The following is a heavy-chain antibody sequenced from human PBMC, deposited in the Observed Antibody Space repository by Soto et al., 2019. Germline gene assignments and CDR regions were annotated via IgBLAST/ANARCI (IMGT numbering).Heavy chain of an antibody. CDR2: ISAYNGNT. CDR3: ARYYDILTGYFAWSNWFDP. V-gene: IGHV1-18*01. D-gene: IGHD3-9*01. J-gene: IGHJ5*02. Sequence: AASVKVSCKASGYTFTSYGISWVRQAPGQGLEWMGWISAYNGNTNYAQKLQGRVTMTTDTSTSTAYMELRSLRSDDTAVYYCARYYDILTGYFAWSNWFDPWGQGTLVTVSS. CDR1: GYTFTSYG.